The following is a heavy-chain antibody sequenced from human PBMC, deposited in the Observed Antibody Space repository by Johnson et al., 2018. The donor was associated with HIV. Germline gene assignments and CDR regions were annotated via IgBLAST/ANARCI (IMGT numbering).Heavy chain of an antibody. CDR3: ARDGYRYDTGVLGAFDI. J-gene: IGHJ3*02. D-gene: IGHD6-13*01. CDR2: ISGSGGST. Sequence: VQLVESGGGVAQPGRSLRLSCAASGFTFSSYAMSWVRQAPGKGLEWVSAISGSGGSTYYADSVKGRFTISRDNSKNTLYLQMNSLRAEDTALYYCARDGYRYDTGVLGAFDIWGQGTMVTVSS. CDR1: GFTFSSYA. V-gene: IGHV3-23*04.